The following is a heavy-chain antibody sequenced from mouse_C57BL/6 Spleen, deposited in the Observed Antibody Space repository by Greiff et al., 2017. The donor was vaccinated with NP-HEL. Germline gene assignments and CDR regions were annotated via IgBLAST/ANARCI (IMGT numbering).Heavy chain of an antibody. D-gene: IGHD1-1*01. CDR3: VRQSTTVYFDY. CDR1: GFSFNTYA. CDR2: IRSKSNNYAT. J-gene: IGHJ2*01. V-gene: IGHV10-1*01. Sequence: EVQLVESGGGLVQPKGSLKLSCAASGFSFNTYAMNWVRQAPGKGLEWVARIRSKSNNYATYYADSVKDRFTISRDDSESMLYLQMNNLKTEDTAMYYCVRQSTTVYFDYWGQGTTLTVSS.